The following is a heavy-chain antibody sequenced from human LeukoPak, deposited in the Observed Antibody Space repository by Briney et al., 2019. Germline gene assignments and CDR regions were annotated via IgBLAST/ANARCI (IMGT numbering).Heavy chain of an antibody. CDR3: ARVRFYYFDY. CDR1: GGSFSGYY. V-gene: IGHV4-34*01. J-gene: IGHJ4*02. CDR2: INHSGST. Sequence: PSETLSLTCAVYGGSFSGYYWSWIRQPPGKGLEWIGEINHSGSTNYNLSLKSRVTISVDTSKNQLSLKLSSVTAADTAVYYCARVRFYYFDYWGQGTLVTVSS. D-gene: IGHD3-16*01.